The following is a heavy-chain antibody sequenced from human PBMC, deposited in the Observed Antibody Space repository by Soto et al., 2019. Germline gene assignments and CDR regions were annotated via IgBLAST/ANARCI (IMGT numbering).Heavy chain of an antibody. D-gene: IGHD3-3*01. J-gene: IGHJ5*02. CDR3: ARSYDFWSGYYWWFDP. V-gene: IGHV1-69*13. Sequence: GASVKVSCKASGGTFSSYAISWVRQAPGQGLEWMGGIIPIFGTANYAQKFQGRVTITADESTSTAYMELSSLRSEDTAVYYCARSYDFWSGYYWWFDPWGQGTLVTVS. CDR1: GGTFSSYA. CDR2: IIPIFGTA.